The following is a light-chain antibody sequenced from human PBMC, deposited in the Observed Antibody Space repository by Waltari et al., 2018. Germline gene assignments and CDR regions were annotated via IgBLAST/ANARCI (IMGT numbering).Light chain of an antibody. CDR3: LLYYGGAVL. CDR1: TGAVTSDYH. Sequence: QTVVTQEPSVTVSPGGTVTITCGSSTGAVTSDYHPNWFQRKPGQAPRALIDSTNIQHSRTPAWFTGSLLGDKAALTLSAVQPEDEAEYFCLLYYGGAVLLGGGTKLTVL. J-gene: IGLJ2*01. V-gene: IGLV7-43*01. CDR2: STN.